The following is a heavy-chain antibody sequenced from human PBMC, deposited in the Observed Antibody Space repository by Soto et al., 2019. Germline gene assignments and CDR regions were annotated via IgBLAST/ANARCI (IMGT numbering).Heavy chain of an antibody. D-gene: IGHD3-22*01. CDR1: GFMFSDYW. J-gene: IGHJ4*02. CDR3: AIRASYYDSSGYFDY. Sequence: PGGSLRLSCAASGFMFSDYWMHWVRQAPGKGLVWVSRINSDGSSTSYADSVKGRFTISRDNAKNTLYLQMNSLRAEDTAVYYCAIRASYYDSSGYFDYWGQGTLVTSPQ. V-gene: IGHV3-74*01. CDR2: INSDGSST.